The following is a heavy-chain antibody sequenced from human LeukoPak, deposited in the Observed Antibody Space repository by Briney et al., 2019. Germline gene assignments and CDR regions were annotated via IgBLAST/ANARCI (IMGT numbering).Heavy chain of an antibody. V-gene: IGHV1-69*13. D-gene: IGHD3-10*01. J-gene: IGHJ3*02. CDR1: GGTFSSYA. CDR2: IIPIFGTA. CDR3: ARSRGFYYGSGGYYRDAFDI. Sequence: SVKVSCKASGGTFSSYAISWVRQAPGQGLEWMGGIIPIFGTANYAQKFQGRVTITADESTSTAYMELSSLRSEDTAVYYCARSRGFYYGSGGYYRDAFDIWGQGTMVTVSS.